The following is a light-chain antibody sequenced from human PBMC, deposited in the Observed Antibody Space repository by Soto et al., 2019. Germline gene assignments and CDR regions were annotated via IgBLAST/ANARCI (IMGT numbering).Light chain of an antibody. J-gene: IGLJ3*02. Sequence: QSVLTQPPSVSGAPGQRVTISCTGSSSNIGAGYDVHGYQQLPGTAPKLLIYGNSNRPSGVPDRFSGSKSGTSASLAITGLQAEDEADYYCQSYDISLSGVFGGGTKLTVL. CDR3: QSYDISLSGV. V-gene: IGLV1-40*01. CDR1: SSNIGAGYD. CDR2: GNS.